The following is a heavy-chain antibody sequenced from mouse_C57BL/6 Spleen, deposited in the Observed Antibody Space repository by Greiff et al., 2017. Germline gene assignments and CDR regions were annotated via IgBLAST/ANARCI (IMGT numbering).Heavy chain of an antibody. Sequence: QVQLQQSGPELVKPGASVKLSCKASGYAFSSSWMNWVKQRPGQGLEWIGRIYPGDGDTNYNGKFKGKATLTADTSSSPAYMQLSSLTSEDSAVDFGARALGLRKGDYDYWGQGTTLTVSS. CDR2: IYPGDGDT. J-gene: IGHJ2*01. D-gene: IGHD2-4*01. CDR1: GYAFSSSW. CDR3: ARALGLRKGDYDY. V-gene: IGHV1-82*01.